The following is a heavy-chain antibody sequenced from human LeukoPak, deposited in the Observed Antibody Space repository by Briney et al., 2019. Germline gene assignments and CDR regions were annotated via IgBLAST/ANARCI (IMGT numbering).Heavy chain of an antibody. D-gene: IGHD2/OR15-2a*01. J-gene: IGHJ3*02. CDR3: ARSVILYDAFDI. CDR1: GESFSGYY. CDR2: INHSGST. V-gene: IGHV4-34*01. Sequence: PSETLSLTCAVYGESFSGYYWSWIRQPPGKGLEWIGEINHSGSTNSNPSLKSRVTISVDTSKNQFSLKLSSVTAADTAVYYCARSVILYDAFDIWGQGTSVTVSS.